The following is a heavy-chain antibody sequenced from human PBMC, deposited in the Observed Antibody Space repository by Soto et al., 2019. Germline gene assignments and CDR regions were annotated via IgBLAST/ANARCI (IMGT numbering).Heavy chain of an antibody. J-gene: IGHJ4*02. Sequence: PGGSLRLSCAASGFTFSSYAMHWVRQAPGKGLEWVAVISYDGSNKYYADSVKGRFTISRDNSKNTLYLQMNSLRAEDTAVYYCARDRPIAARSPEGPFDYWGQGTLVTVSS. V-gene: IGHV3-30-3*01. D-gene: IGHD6-6*01. CDR1: GFTFSSYA. CDR2: ISYDGSNK. CDR3: ARDRPIAARSPEGPFDY.